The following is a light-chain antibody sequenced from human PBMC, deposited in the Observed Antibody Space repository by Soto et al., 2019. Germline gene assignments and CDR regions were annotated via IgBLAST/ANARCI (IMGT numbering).Light chain of an antibody. J-gene: IGKJ1*01. CDR3: QQSYSTPRT. CDR1: QSISSY. CDR2: AAS. V-gene: IGKV1-39*01. Sequence: DIQMTQSPSSLSASVGDRVTITCRASQSISSYLNWYQQKPGKAPKLLIYAASSLQSGVPSRFSVSGSGTDFTLTISSLQPEDFATYYCQQSYSTPRTVGQGTKVDIK.